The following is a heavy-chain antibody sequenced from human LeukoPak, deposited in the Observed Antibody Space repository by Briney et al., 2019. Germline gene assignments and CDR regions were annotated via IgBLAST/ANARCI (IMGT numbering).Heavy chain of an antibody. Sequence: PSENLSLTCTVTGYSISSGYYWGWIRQPPGKGLEWIGSIYHSGSTYYNPSLNRRVTISVDTSKNEFSLKLSSVTAADTAVYYCARVYYDSSGQYYFDYWGQGTLVTVSS. CDR3: ARVYYDSSGQYYFDY. CDR2: IYHSGST. V-gene: IGHV4-38-2*02. D-gene: IGHD3-22*01. CDR1: GYSISSGYY. J-gene: IGHJ4*02.